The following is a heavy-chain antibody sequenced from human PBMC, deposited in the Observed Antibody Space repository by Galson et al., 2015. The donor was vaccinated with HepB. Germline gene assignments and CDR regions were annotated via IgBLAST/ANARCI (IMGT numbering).Heavy chain of an antibody. Sequence: SCKASGYTFTSYAMHWVRQAPGQRLEWMGWINAGNGNTKYSQKFQGRVTITGDTSARTAYMELSSLRSEDTAVYYCARDTGGLRFGASLDPWGQGTLVTVSP. D-gene: IGHD3-3*01. CDR3: ARDTGGLRFGASLDP. J-gene: IGHJ5*02. V-gene: IGHV1-3*01. CDR1: GYTFTSYA. CDR2: INAGNGNT.